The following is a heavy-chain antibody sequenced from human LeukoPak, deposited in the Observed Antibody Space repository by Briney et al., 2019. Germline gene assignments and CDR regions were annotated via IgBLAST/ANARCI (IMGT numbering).Heavy chain of an antibody. CDR1: GFTLDDYA. D-gene: IGHD6-13*01. Sequence: QPGRSLILSCATSGFTLDDYAMHWVRQAPGKGLEWVSTISWNSASVGYVDSVKGRFTISRDNAKKTLYLQMNSLRPEDTALYYCAKDYGYSSSWYDYWGQGTLVTVSS. V-gene: IGHV3-9*01. J-gene: IGHJ4*02. CDR2: ISWNSASV. CDR3: AKDYGYSSSWYDY.